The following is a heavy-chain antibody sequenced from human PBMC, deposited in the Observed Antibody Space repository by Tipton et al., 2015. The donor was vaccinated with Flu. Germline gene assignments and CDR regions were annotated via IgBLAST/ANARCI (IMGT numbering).Heavy chain of an antibody. J-gene: IGHJ4*02. CDR2: TSGRADSR. D-gene: IGHD6-19*01. CDR3: AKDVSGWSPVFDS. CDR1: GFTFAHHA. V-gene: IGHV3-23*01. Sequence: SLRLSCVVSGFTFAHHAMSWVRQAPGKGLEWVAHTSGRADSRYYADSVKGRFTISRDNTKNALYLQLNSLRPEDTAVYYCAKDVSGWSPVFDSWGQGTLVTVSS.